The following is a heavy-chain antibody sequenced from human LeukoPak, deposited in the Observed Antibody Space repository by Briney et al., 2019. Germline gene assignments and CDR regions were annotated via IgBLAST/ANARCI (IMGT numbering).Heavy chain of an antibody. CDR3: TRGAAGFDY. CDR1: GFTFSTYD. J-gene: IGHJ4*02. Sequence: GGSLRLSCAASGFTFSTYDMHWVRQATGKGLEWVSGMGKTAGDTYYSGSVKGRFTISRENAKNSVYLEKNSLRAGDTAVYYCTRGAAGFDYWGQGTLVSVSS. CDR2: MGKTAGDT. V-gene: IGHV3-13*04. D-gene: IGHD6-13*01.